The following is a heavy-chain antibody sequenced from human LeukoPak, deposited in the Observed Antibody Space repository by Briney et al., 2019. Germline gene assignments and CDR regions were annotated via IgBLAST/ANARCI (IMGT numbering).Heavy chain of an antibody. CDR1: GFTFSDYY. CDR3: ARGYDSSGYEWFDP. Sequence: GWSVTLSCAASGFTFSDYYRSWIRQAPGKELEGVSYISSRGSTIYYADSVKGRFTISRDNDKNSLYLQMNSLRAEDTAVYYCARGYDSSGYEWFDPWGQGTLVTVSS. CDR2: ISSRGSTI. V-gene: IGHV3-11*01. D-gene: IGHD3-22*01. J-gene: IGHJ5*02.